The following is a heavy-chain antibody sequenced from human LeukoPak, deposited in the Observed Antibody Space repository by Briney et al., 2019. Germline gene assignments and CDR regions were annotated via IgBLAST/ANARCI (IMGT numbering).Heavy chain of an antibody. Sequence: GGSLRLSCAASGFTFSSYAMHWVRQAPGKGLEWVAVISYDGSNKYYADSVKGRFTISRDNSKNTLYLQMNSLRAEDTAVYYCARDLGGYSSGWFDYWGQGTLVTVSS. CDR2: ISYDGSNK. CDR3: ARDLGGYSSGWFDY. CDR1: GFTFSSYA. J-gene: IGHJ4*02. V-gene: IGHV3-30*04. D-gene: IGHD6-19*01.